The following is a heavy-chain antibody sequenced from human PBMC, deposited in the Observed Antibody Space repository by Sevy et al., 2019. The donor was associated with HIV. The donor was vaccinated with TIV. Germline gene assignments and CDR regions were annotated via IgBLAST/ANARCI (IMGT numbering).Heavy chain of an antibody. Sequence: GGSLRLSCAASGFTVSSNYMSWVRQAPGKGLEWVSVIYSGGSTYYADSVKGRFTISRDNSKNTLYLQMNSLRAEDTAVYYCAKIRFLEWLSTSYYFDYWGQGTLVTVSS. CDR1: GFTVSSNY. CDR3: AKIRFLEWLSTSYYFDY. V-gene: IGHV3-53*01. J-gene: IGHJ4*02. D-gene: IGHD3-3*01. CDR2: IYSGGST.